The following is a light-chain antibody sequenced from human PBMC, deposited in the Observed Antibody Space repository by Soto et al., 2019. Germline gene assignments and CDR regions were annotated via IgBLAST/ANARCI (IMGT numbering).Light chain of an antibody. J-gene: IGKJ4*01. Sequence: DIQMTQSPSSLSASVGDRVTITCQASQDISNYLNWYQQKPGKAPKLLIYDASNLETGVPSRFSGSGSGTDFTFTIRSLQPEDTATYYCQQYDNLPPFGGGTKVDIK. CDR3: QQYDNLPP. V-gene: IGKV1-33*01. CDR1: QDISNY. CDR2: DAS.